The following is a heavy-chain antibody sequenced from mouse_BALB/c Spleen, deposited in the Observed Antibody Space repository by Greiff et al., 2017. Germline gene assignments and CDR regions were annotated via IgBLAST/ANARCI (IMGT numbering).Heavy chain of an antibody. D-gene: IGHD1-1*01. V-gene: IGHV1-5*01. CDR1: GYTFTSYW. CDR3: TRVYGSSPYYAMDY. CDR2: IYPGNSDT. J-gene: IGHJ4*01. Sequence: EVQLQESGTVLARPGASVKMSCKASGYTFTSYWMHWVKQRPGQGLEWIGAIYPGNSDTSYNQKFKGKAKLTAVTSTSTAYMERSSLTNEDSAVYYCTRVYGSSPYYAMDYWGQGTSVTVSS.